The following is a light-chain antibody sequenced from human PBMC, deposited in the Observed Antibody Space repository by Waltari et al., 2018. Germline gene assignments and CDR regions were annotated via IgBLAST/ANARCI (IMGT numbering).Light chain of an antibody. CDR2: DES. V-gene: IGKV3-11*01. CDR3: QQRSNLWT. CDR1: QSISSH. Sequence: ETVLTQSPATLSLSPGERATPPCRASQSISSHLAWYQQKPGQPPRLLIYDESKRATGIPARFSCSGSGTDFTLTISSLEPEDFAVYYCQQRSNLWTFGQGTKVEIK. J-gene: IGKJ1*01.